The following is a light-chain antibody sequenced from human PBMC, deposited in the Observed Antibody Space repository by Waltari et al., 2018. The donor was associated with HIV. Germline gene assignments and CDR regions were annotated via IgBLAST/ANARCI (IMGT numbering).Light chain of an antibody. CDR2: EVT. J-gene: IGLJ2*01. V-gene: IGLV2-14*01. Sequence: QSALTQPASVSGSPGQSITISCPGPSRDIGGYNFASWYQQHPGRAPRLMIYEVTSRPSGVSNRFSGSRSGNTASLTISGLQAEDEADYYCSSYTSSATGVLFGGGTTLTVL. CDR1: SRDIGGYNF. CDR3: SSYTSSATGVL.